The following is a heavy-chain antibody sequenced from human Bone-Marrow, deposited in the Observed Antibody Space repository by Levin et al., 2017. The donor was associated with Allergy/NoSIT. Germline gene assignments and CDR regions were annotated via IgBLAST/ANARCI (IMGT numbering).Heavy chain of an antibody. Sequence: SCAASGFTFSSYGIHWVRQAPGKGLEWVTFISYDGSNKYYADSVKGRFTISRDISNNTLYLQMNSLRPDDTAVFYCARVVGFTRFDLWGQGTLVTVSS. V-gene: IGHV3-30*03. CDR3: ARVVGFTRFDL. CDR1: GFTFSSYG. D-gene: IGHD1-26*01. CDR2: ISYDGSNK. J-gene: IGHJ4*02.